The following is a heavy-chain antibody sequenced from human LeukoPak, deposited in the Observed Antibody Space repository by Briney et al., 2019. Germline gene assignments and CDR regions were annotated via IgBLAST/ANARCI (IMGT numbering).Heavy chain of an antibody. CDR1: GCTFSSNS. CDR3: AGAPYDSSGYYYH. Sequence: GECLRLSWAASGCTFSSNSMNCVSQDPRKWLEWVSSISSSSSYIYYADSVEGRFNISRDNAKNSLYLQMNSLRAEYTAVYYCAGAPYDSSGYYYHWGQGTLVTVSS. J-gene: IGHJ5*02. V-gene: IGHV3-21*01. CDR2: ISSSSSYI. D-gene: IGHD3-22*01.